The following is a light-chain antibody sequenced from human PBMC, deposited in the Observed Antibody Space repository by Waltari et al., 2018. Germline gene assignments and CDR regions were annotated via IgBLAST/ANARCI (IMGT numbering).Light chain of an antibody. CDR2: EVS. J-gene: IGLJ2*01. Sequence: QSALTQPPSASASPGQSVTIPCTGTSSAVGGHNFVSWYQQHPGKVPKLMIHEVSKRPSGVPDRFSGSKSGDTASLTVSGLQAEDEADYYCTSYAGSNILVFGGGTKLTVL. CDR3: TSYAGSNILV. CDR1: SSAVGGHNF. V-gene: IGLV2-8*01.